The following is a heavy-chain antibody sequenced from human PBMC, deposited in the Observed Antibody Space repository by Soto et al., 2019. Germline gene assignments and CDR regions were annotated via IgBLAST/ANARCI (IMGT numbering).Heavy chain of an antibody. V-gene: IGHV3-15*07. CDR2: IKSKTDGGTP. CDR1: GFTFSNAW. J-gene: IGHJ4*02. Sequence: EVQLVESGGGLVKPGGSLRLSCAASGFTFSNAWMNWVRQAPGKGLEWVGRIKSKTDGGTPDYAAPVKGRFTISKDDSKNTVYLQMNSLKTEDTAVYYCTTGPYDYVWGSYRADYWGQGTLVTVSS. D-gene: IGHD3-16*02. CDR3: TTGPYDYVWGSYRADY.